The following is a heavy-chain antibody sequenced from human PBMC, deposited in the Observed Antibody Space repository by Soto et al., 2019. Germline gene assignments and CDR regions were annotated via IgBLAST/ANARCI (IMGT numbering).Heavy chain of an antibody. D-gene: IGHD3-3*01. CDR1: GFTFSSYS. V-gene: IGHV3-48*01. Sequence: VQLVESGGGLVQPGGSLRLSCAASGFTFSSYSMNWVRQAPGKGLEWVSYISSSSSTIYYADSVKGRFTISRDNAKNSLYLQMNSLRAEDTAVYYCARETTYPYDFWSGYYLDYWGQGTLVTVSS. CDR3: ARETTYPYDFWSGYYLDY. CDR2: ISSSSSTI. J-gene: IGHJ4*02.